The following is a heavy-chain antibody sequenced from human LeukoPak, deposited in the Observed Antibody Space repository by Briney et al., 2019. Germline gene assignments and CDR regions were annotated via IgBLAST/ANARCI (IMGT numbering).Heavy chain of an antibody. J-gene: IGHJ4*02. CDR1: GFTFSSYA. V-gene: IGHV3-23*01. CDR3: AKGATGGSYYSDY. D-gene: IGHD1-26*01. CDR2: ISGSGGST. Sequence: GGSLRLSCAASGFTFSSYAMNWVRQAPGKGLEWVSGISGSGGSTYYADSLKGRFTISRDNSRNTLYLQMNSLRADDTAVYYCAKGATGGSYYSDYWGQGTLVTVSS.